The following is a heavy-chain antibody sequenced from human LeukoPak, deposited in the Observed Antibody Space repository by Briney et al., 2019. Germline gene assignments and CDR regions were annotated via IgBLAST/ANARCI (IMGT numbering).Heavy chain of an antibody. V-gene: IGHV4-39*01. J-gene: IGHJ4*02. CDR1: GGSISSSSYY. Sequence: SETLSLTCTVSGGSISSSSYYWGWIRQPPGKGLKWIGSIYYSGSTYYNPSLKSRVTISVDTSKNQFSLKLGSVTAADTAVYYCARGSGWYNVYGYWGQGTLVTVSS. D-gene: IGHD6-19*01. CDR2: IYYSGST. CDR3: ARGSGWYNVYGY.